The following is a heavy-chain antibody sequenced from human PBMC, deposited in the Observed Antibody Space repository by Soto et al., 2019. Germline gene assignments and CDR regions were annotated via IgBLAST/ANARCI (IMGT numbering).Heavy chain of an antibody. J-gene: IGHJ6*02. CDR2: ISSSGSIR. D-gene: IGHD3-10*01. Sequence: EVQLVESGGGLVQPGGSLRLSCAVSGFTYGAYEMNWVRQAPGKSLEWVAYISSSGSIRYYADSVQGRFTISRDNANNSLYLQMNSLRAEDTAVYYCARELRTLDRGFTYSMDVWRQGTTVTVTS. V-gene: IGHV3-48*03. CDR3: ARELRTLDRGFTYSMDV. CDR1: GFTYGAYE.